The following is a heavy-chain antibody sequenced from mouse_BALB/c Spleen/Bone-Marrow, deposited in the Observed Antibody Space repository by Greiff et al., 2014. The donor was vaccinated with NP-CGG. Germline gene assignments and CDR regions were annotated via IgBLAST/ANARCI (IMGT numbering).Heavy chain of an antibody. CDR3: AKQYGNYDWYFDV. Sequence: VKLEESGPGLVAPSQSLSITCTVSGFSLNDYGVSWIRQPPGKGLEWLGVIWGGGSTYYYSALKSRLSISKDNSKSQVFLKMNSLQTDDTAMYYCAKQYGNYDWYFDVWGAGTTVTVSS. V-gene: IGHV2-6-5*01. CDR1: GFSLNDYG. D-gene: IGHD2-1*01. CDR2: IWGGGST. J-gene: IGHJ1*01.